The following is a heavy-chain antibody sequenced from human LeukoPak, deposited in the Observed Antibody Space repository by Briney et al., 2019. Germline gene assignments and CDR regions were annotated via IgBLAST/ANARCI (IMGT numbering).Heavy chain of an antibody. V-gene: IGHV4-39*07. D-gene: IGHD2-2*01. CDR1: GGSISSSSYY. J-gene: IGHJ6*03. Sequence: PSETLSLTCTVSGGSISSSSYYWGWIRQPPGKGLEWIGSIYYSGSTYYNPSLKSRVTISVDTSKNQFSLKLSSVTAADTAVYYCARDSRIVVPAAEDYYYMDVWGKGATVTVFS. CDR3: ARDSRIVVPAAEDYYYMDV. CDR2: IYYSGST.